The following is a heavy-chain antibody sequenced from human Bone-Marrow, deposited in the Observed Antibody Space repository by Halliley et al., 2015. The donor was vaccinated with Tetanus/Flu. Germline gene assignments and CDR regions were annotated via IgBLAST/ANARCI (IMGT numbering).Heavy chain of an antibody. V-gene: IGHV6-1*01. Sequence: LVKPTQTLSLTCAISGDSVSSDRAAWNWIRRSPSRGLEWLGRTYYRSKWYYDYAVSVKSRMTINPDTSKNQFSLQLKSVTPDDTAVYYCVRAERADSIFGIIVPFDYWNQGTLVTVSS. CDR2: TYYRSKWYY. D-gene: IGHD3-3*01. CDR3: VRAERADSIFGIIVPFDY. CDR1: GDSVSSDRAA. J-gene: IGHJ4*02.